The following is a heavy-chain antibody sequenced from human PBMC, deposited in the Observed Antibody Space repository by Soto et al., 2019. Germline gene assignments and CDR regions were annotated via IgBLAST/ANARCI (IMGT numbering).Heavy chain of an antibody. V-gene: IGHV4-4*02. Sequence: SETLSLTCAVSGGSISSSNWWSWVRQTPGKGLEWIGEIYHSGSTNYNPSLKSRVTISVDKSKNQFSLKLSSVTAADTAVYYCARDPRVEMATKPYYYYGMDVWGQGTTVTVSS. J-gene: IGHJ6*02. D-gene: IGHD5-12*01. CDR1: GGSISSSNW. CDR2: IYHSGST. CDR3: ARDPRVEMATKPYYYYGMDV.